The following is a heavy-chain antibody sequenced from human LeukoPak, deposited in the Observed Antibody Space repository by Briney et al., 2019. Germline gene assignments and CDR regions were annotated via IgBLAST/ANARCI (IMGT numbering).Heavy chain of an antibody. J-gene: IGHJ3*02. CDR1: GYTFTGYY. V-gene: IGHV1-2*06. CDR2: INPTSGGT. D-gene: IGHD3-3*01. CDR3: ARAEDPYDFWSGSDAFDI. Sequence: ASVKVSCKASGYTFTGYYLHWVRQAPGQGLEWMGRINPTSGGTNYAQKFQGRVTMARDTSITTAYMDLSRLTSDDTAMYYCARAEDPYDFWSGSDAFDIWGLGTMVTVSS.